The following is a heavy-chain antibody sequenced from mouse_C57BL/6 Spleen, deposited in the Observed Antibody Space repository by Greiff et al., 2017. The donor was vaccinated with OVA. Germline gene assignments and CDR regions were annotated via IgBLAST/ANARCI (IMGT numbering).Heavy chain of an antibody. CDR2: IWSGGST. CDR3: ARKWDGYDEGYAMDY. J-gene: IGHJ4*01. CDR1: GFSLTSYG. V-gene: IGHV2-2*01. Sequence: QVQLKESGPGLVQPSQSLSITCTVSGFSLTSYGVHWVRQSPGKGLEWLGVIWSGGSTDYNAAFISRLSISKDNSKSQVFFKMNSLQADDTAIYYCARKWDGYDEGYAMDYWGQGTSVTVSS. D-gene: IGHD2-2*01.